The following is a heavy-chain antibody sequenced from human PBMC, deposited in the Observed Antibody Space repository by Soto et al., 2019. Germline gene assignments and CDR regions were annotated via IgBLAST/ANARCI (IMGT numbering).Heavy chain of an antibody. CDR2: INAGSGDT. CDR3: ARDTGMDV. V-gene: IGHV1-3*01. CDR1: GYTFTSYA. Sequence: ASVKVSCKASGYTFTSYAMHWVRQAPGQRLEWMGWINAGSGDTKYAQKFQGRVTMTRDTAASTAYMELSRLRSDDTAVYYCARDTGMDVWGQGTSVTVSS. J-gene: IGHJ6*02.